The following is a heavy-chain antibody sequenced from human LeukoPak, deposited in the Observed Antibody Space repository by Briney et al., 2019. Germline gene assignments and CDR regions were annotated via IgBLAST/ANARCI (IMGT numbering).Heavy chain of an antibody. V-gene: IGHV1-18*04. J-gene: IGHJ6*02. D-gene: IGHD3-3*01. Sequence: ASVKVSCKASGYTFTGYYVHWVRQAPGQGLEWMGWISAYNGNTNYAQKLQGRVTMTTDTSTSTAYMELRSLRSDDTAVYYCAGGGRGGAIFGVVMGMDVWGQGTTVTVSS. CDR3: AGGGRGGAIFGVVMGMDV. CDR1: GYTFTGYY. CDR2: ISAYNGNT.